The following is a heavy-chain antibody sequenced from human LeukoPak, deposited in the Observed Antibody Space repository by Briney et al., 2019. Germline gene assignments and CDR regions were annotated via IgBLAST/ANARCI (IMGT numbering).Heavy chain of an antibody. CDR2: IDTTTGNS. J-gene: IGHJ4*02. V-gene: IGHV7-4-1*02. CDR3: VRGTPTPGMDY. D-gene: IGHD3-10*01. CDR1: GYPFSAHF. Sequence: GASVKVPCKASGYPFSAHFLNWVRQAPGQGLEWMGNIDTTTGNSRYAQDFTGRFVFSLDTSVSTAYLQITSLKADDTAAYYCVRGTPTPGMDYWGQGTQVTVSS.